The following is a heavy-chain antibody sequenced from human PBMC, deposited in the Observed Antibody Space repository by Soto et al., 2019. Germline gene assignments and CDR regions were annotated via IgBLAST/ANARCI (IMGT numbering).Heavy chain of an antibody. CDR1: GGSISSGGYY. V-gene: IGHV4-31*03. D-gene: IGHD3-22*01. CDR2: IYYSGST. Sequence: SETLSLTCTVSGGSISSGGYYWSWIRQHPGKGLEWIGYIYYSGSTYYNPSLKSRVTISVDTSKNQFSLKLSSVTAADTAVYYCATARGRSGYLYGMDVWGQGTTVTVSS. CDR3: ATARGRSGYLYGMDV. J-gene: IGHJ6*02.